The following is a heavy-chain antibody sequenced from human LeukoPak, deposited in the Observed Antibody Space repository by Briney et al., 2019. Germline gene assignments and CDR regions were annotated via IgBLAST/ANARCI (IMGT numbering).Heavy chain of an antibody. V-gene: IGHV3-74*01. CDR1: GFTFSSYW. D-gene: IGHD2-21*02. J-gene: IGHJ6*02. CDR2: INSDGSST. CDR3: ARGASVVVTAYYYYGMDV. Sequence: GGSLRFSCAASGFTFSSYWMHWVRQAPGKGLVWVSRINSDGSSTSYADSVKGRFTISRDNAKNTLYLQMNSLRAEDTAVYYCARGASVVVTAYYYYGMDVWGQGTTVTVSS.